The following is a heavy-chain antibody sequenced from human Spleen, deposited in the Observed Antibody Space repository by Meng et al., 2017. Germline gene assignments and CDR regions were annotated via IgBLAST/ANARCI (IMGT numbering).Heavy chain of an antibody. CDR3: ARGGARGGGWFDP. Sequence: QVQLVESGGGVVQPGRSLRLSCAASGFTFSSYGMHWVRQAPGKGLEWVAVISYDGTNKYYGDSLKGRFTISRDNSKNTLYLQVNSLRAEDTAVYYCARGGARGGGWFDPWGQGTLVTVSS. CDR1: GFTFSSYG. J-gene: IGHJ5*02. CDR2: ISYDGTNK. D-gene: IGHD3-16*01. V-gene: IGHV3-30*03.